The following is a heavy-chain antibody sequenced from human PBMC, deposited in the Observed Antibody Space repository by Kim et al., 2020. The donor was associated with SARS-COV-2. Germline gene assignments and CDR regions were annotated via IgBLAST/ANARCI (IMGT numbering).Heavy chain of an antibody. CDR1: GFTFSSYA. V-gene: IGHV3-30-3*01. CDR3: ARARGGSYYYGMEV. D-gene: IGHD1-26*01. CDR2: ISYDGSKK. Sequence: GGSLRLSCAASGFTFSSYAMHWVRQAPGKGLEWEAVISYDGSKKYYEDSVKGRFTISRDNSKNTLYLQMNSLRAADTAVYYCARARGGSYYYGMEVGGQG. J-gene: IGHJ6*02.